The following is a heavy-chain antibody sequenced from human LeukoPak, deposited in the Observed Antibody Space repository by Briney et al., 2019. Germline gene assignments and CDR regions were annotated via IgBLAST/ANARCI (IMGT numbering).Heavy chain of an antibody. D-gene: IGHD3-3*01. V-gene: IGHV3-21*01. CDR2: ISSSSSYI. Sequence: GGSLRLSCEASGFTFSSYSMNWVRQAPGKGLEWVSSISSSSSYIYYADSVKGRFTISRDKAKNSLYLQMKSLRAEDTAVYYCARDFWSGSNWFDPWGQGTLVTVSS. J-gene: IGHJ5*02. CDR1: GFTFSSYS. CDR3: ARDFWSGSNWFDP.